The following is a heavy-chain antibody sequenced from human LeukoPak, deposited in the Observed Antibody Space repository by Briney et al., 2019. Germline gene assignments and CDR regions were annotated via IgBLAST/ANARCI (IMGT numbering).Heavy chain of an antibody. CDR3: AKGGYCSGGSCYSDYFDY. V-gene: IGHV3-23*01. D-gene: IGHD2-15*01. CDR2: ISGSGGST. Sequence: QPGGSLRLSCAAPGFTFSSYAMSWVRQAPGKGLEWVSAISGSGGSTYYADSVKGRFTISRDNSKNTLYLQMKSLRAEDTAVYYCAKGGYCSGGSCYSDYFDYWGQGTLVTVSS. J-gene: IGHJ4*02. CDR1: GFTFSSYA.